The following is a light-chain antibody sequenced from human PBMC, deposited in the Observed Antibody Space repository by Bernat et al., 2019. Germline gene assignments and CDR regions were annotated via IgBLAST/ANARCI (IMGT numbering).Light chain of an antibody. J-gene: IGLJ3*02. V-gene: IGLV2-23*02. CDR2: EVS. Sequence: QSALTQPASVSGSPGQSITISCTGTSSDVGSYNLVSWYQQHPGKGPKVLIYEVSKRPSGFSNRFSGSKSGNTASLTISGLQAEDEAEYYCCSYAGSRTPWVFGGGTTLTVL. CDR3: CSYAGSRTPWV. CDR1: SSDVGSYNL.